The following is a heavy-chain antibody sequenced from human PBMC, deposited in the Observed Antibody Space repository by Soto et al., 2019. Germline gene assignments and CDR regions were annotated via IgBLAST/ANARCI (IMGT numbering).Heavy chain of an antibody. CDR3: ARGPMRGWFDP. D-gene: IGHD3-16*01. J-gene: IGHJ5*02. CDR2: INHSGST. Sequence: SETLSLTCAVYGGSFSGYSWNWIRQPPGKGLEWIGEINHSGSTNYNPSLKSRVTISVDTSENHFSLKLSSVTAADTAVYYCARGPMRGWFDPWGQGSLVTVSS. V-gene: IGHV4-34*01. CDR1: GGSFSGYS.